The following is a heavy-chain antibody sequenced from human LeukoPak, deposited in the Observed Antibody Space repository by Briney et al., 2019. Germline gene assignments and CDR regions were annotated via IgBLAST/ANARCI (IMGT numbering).Heavy chain of an antibody. Sequence: SETLSLTCTGSGVSISYYYWSWIRQSPGKGLEGIGYIYYSGTTNYNPSLKSRVTISVDTSKNQFSLQLRSVTAADTAVYYCAREDPQTTVPEGMDVWGQGTTVTVSS. J-gene: IGHJ6*02. D-gene: IGHD4-17*01. CDR2: IYYSGTT. CDR3: AREDPQTTVPEGMDV. CDR1: GVSISYYY. V-gene: IGHV4-59*01.